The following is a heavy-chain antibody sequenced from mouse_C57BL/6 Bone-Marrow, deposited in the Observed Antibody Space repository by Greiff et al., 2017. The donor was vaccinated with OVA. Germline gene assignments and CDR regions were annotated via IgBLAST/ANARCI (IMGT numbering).Heavy chain of an antibody. J-gene: IGHJ3*01. CDR1: GFNITDYY. CDR3: ARGVYNYFWFAY. CDR2: IDPEDGET. V-gene: IGHV14-2*01. Sequence: VQLQQSGAELVKPGASVKLSCTASGFNITDYYMHWVKQRPEQGLEWIGKIDPEDGETKYAPKFQGKATITADTSSNTAYLQLSSLTSEDTAGYYCARGVYNYFWFAYWGQGTLVTVSA. D-gene: IGHD2-12*01.